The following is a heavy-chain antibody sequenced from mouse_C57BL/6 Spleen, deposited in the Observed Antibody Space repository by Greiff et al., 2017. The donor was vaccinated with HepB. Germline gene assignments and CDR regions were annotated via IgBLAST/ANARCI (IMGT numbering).Heavy chain of an antibody. D-gene: IGHD1-1*01. CDR3: ARDGDYYGSSFDD. CDR1: GFTFSSYA. CDR2: ISDGGSYT. J-gene: IGHJ2*01. V-gene: IGHV5-4*01. Sequence: EVHLVESGGGLVKPGGSLKLSCAASGFTFSSYAMSWVRQTPEKRLEWVATISDGGSYTYYPDNVKGRFTISRDNAKNNLYLQMSHLKSEDTAMYYCARDGDYYGSSFDDWGQGTTLTVSS.